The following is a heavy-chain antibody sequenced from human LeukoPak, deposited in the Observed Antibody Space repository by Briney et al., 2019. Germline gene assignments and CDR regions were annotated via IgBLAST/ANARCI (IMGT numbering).Heavy chain of an antibody. CDR1: GFTFIRNG. V-gene: IGHV3-30*02. CDR2: LRYDGSNQ. Sequence: GGSLRLSCEASGFTFIRNGMHWVRQAPGKGLEWVAFLRYDGSNQYYADSVQGRFTISSDNSKNTLYLQMYSLRAEDTAVYYCARDDPHYDILTGYYPIDSWGQGTLVTVSS. CDR3: ARDDPHYDILTGYYPIDS. J-gene: IGHJ4*02. D-gene: IGHD3-9*01.